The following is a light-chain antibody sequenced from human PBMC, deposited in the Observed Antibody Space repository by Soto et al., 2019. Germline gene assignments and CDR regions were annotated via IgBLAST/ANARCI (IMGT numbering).Light chain of an antibody. CDR3: SSYAGSKTL. J-gene: IGLJ2*01. CDR1: SSDVGGYNY. V-gene: IGLV2-8*01. Sequence: QSALTQPPSASGSPGQSVTISCTGTSSDVGGYNYVSWYQQHPGKAPKLMIYEVSKRPSGVHDRFSGSKSGNTASLTVSGPQDEDEADYYCSSYAGSKTLFGGGTKVTVL. CDR2: EVS.